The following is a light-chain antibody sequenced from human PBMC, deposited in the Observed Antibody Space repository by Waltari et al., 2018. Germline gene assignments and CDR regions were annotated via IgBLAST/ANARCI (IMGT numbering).Light chain of an antibody. CDR2: GAS. J-gene: IGKJ1*01. V-gene: IGKV3-15*01. CDR3: QQYYTWPRT. Sequence: EVVMTQSPATLSVSPGERATLSCRASERVSSSLAWYQQKPGQAPRLLISGASTRATGIPGRFTGSGSGTEFTLTISSMQYEDFAVYYCQQYYTWPRTFGQGAKVEIK. CDR1: ERVSSS.